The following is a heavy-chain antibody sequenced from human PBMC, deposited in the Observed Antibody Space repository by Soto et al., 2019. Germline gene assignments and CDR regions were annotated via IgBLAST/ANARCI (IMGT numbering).Heavy chain of an antibody. CDR2: IYPGDSDT. D-gene: IGHD5-18*01. CDR3: ARVDTAMDWKVDY. Sequence: GDPLNTSCDCPGYIFTIYWIGLVLPMPGKGLEWMGIIYPGDSDTIYSPSFQGQVTISADKSISTAYLQWSSLKASDTAMYYCARVDTAMDWKVDYWGQGTLVTVSS. V-gene: IGHV5-51*01. J-gene: IGHJ4*02. CDR1: GYIFTIYW.